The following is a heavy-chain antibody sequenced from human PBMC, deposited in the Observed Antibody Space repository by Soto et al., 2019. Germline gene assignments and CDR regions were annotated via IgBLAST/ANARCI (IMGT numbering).Heavy chain of an antibody. D-gene: IGHD2-2*01. Sequence: QVQLVQSGAEVKKPGSSVKVSCKASGGTFSSYAISWVRQAPGQGLEWMGGIIPIFGTANYAQKFQGRVTITADESTSTAYMELSSLRSEDTAVYYCAREGGIVLVPAASPNDYKEEHYYYYYGMDVWGQGTTVTVSS. CDR3: AREGGIVLVPAASPNDYKEEHYYYYYGMDV. CDR1: GGTFSSYA. V-gene: IGHV1-69*12. CDR2: IIPIFGTA. J-gene: IGHJ6*02.